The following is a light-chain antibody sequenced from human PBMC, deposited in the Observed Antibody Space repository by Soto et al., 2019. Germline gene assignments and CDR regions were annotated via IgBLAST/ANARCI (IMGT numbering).Light chain of an antibody. Sequence: DIVMTQTPLSSPVTLGQPASISCRSSQSLVYSDGNTYLSWLHQRPGQPPRLLIYKISNRLSGVPDRFSGSGAGTDFTLKISRVEAEDVGVYYCMQATQFPFTFGQVTKLAIK. CDR3: MQATQFPFT. CDR1: QSLVYSDGNTY. V-gene: IGKV2-24*01. J-gene: IGKJ2*01. CDR2: KIS.